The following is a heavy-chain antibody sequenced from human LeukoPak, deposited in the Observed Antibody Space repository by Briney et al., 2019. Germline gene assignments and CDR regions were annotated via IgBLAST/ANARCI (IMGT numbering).Heavy chain of an antibody. CDR1: GFTSSNHT. V-gene: IGHV3-30-3*01. J-gene: IGHJ4*02. D-gene: IGHD5-12*01. Sequence: PGGPLRLSCAASGFTSSNHTMHWVRQAPGKGLEWVAVISYDGSNEYYADSVKGRLIISRHISKNTLYLQMNSLRADGTAVYFCATNSGYDYLLPFDYWCQGTLVTVSS. CDR3: ATNSGYDYLLPFDY. CDR2: ISYDGSNE.